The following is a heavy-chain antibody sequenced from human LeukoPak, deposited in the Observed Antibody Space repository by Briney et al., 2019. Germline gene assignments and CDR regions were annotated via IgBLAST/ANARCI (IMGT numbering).Heavy chain of an antibody. CDR3: ASDQRYAFDY. CDR2: IRTSAEGANYA. Sequence: GGSLRLSCATSGFSFTDCPMNWVRQAPGKGLEWGSNIRTSAEGANYAYYADSVKGRVTISRDDAKNTLYLHMNSLRDDDTAVYYCASDQRYAFDYWGQGILVTVSS. CDR1: GFSFTDCP. J-gene: IGHJ4*02. V-gene: IGHV3-48*02. D-gene: IGHD3-9*01.